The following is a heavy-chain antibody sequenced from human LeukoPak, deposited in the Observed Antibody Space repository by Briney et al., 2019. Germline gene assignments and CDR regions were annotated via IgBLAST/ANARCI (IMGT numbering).Heavy chain of an antibody. CDR1: GGSISYYY. CDR3: ARGYSSGWDNWFDP. J-gene: IGHJ5*02. V-gene: IGHV4-59*08. D-gene: IGHD6-19*01. Sequence: SETLSLTCTVSGGSISYYYWGWIRQPPEKGLEWIGYIYYSGSTNYNPSLKSRVTISVDTSKNQFSLKLSSVTAADTAVYYCARGYSSGWDNWFDPWGQGTLVIVSS. CDR2: IYYSGST.